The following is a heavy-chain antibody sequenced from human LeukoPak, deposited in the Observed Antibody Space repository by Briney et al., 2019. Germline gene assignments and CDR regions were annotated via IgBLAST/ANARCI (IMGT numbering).Heavy chain of an antibody. CDR1: GGSISSYY. J-gene: IGHJ4*02. Sequence: PSETLSLTCTVSGGSISSYYWSWIRQPPGKGLEWIGYIYYSGSTNYNPSLKSRVTISVDTSKNQFSLKLSSVTAADTAVYYCARVNAETYSYGQIDYWGQGTLVTVSS. V-gene: IGHV4-59*01. CDR3: ARVNAETYSYGQIDY. CDR2: IYYSGST. D-gene: IGHD5-18*01.